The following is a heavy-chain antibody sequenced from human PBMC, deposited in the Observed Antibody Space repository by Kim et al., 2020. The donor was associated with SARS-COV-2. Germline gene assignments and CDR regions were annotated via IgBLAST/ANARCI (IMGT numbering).Heavy chain of an antibody. J-gene: IGHJ4*02. D-gene: IGHD2-2*01. V-gene: IGHV3-11*06. CDR3: ARDEVDCSSISCYLAY. Sequence: KGRFTIARDNAKNSLYRQMHSLRAEDTAVYYCARDEVDCSSISCYLAYWGQGTLVTVSS.